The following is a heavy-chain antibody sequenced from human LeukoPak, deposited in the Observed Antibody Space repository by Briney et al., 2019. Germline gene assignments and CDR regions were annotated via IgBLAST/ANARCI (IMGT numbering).Heavy chain of an antibody. CDR1: GFTFNGYW. CDR3: ATDLIHYYASGAKT. J-gene: IGHJ5*02. D-gene: IGHD3-10*01. CDR2: IKQDGSEK. V-gene: IGHV3-7*01. Sequence: GGSLRLSFAASGFTFNGYWMSWVRQAPGKGLEWVANIKQDGSEKYYVDSVRGRVTISRDNAENSLFLQMNRLRVEDSAVYYCATDLIHYYASGAKTWGQGTLVTVSS.